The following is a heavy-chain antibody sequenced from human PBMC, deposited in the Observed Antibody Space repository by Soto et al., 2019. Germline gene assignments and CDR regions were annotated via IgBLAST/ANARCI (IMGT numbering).Heavy chain of an antibody. V-gene: IGHV1-18*01. J-gene: IGHJ4*02. CDR2: ISAYNGNT. CDR3: ARLGELDSSGYGDY. CDR1: GYTFISYG. Sequence: ASVKVSCKASGYTFISYGISWVRQAPGQGLEWMGWISAYNGNTNYAQKLQGRVTMTTDTSASTVYMELRSLRSDDTAVYYWARLGELDSSGYGDYWGQGTLVTVSS. D-gene: IGHD3-22*01.